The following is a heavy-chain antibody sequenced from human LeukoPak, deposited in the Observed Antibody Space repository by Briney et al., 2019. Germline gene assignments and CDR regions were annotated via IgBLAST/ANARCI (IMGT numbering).Heavy chain of an antibody. D-gene: IGHD6-13*01. Sequence: SETLSLTCAVSGGSFSGYYWSWIRQPPGKGLEWIGEINHSGSTNYNPSLKSRVTISLDTSKNQFSLKLTSVTAADTAVYYCARHKAAAGRIVYWGQGTLVTVSS. CDR2: INHSGST. V-gene: IGHV4-34*01. J-gene: IGHJ4*02. CDR3: ARHKAAAGRIVY. CDR1: GGSFSGYY.